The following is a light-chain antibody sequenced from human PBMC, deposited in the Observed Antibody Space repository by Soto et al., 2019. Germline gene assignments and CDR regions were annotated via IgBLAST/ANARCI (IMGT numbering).Light chain of an antibody. V-gene: IGKV1-27*01. J-gene: IGKJ3*01. Sequence: DIQMTQSPSSLSASVGDRVTITCRASQGINNYLAWYQQKPGKPPKLLIYAASTFQSGVPSRFSAGGSGSDFTFTINTPQPEDVANDYCERYHNGRPVTIGPGTKV. CDR3: ERYHNGRPVT. CDR2: AAS. CDR1: QGINNY.